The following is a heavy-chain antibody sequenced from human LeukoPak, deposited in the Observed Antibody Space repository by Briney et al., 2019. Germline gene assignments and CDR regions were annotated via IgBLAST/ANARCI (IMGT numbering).Heavy chain of an antibody. V-gene: IGHV1-2*02. J-gene: IGHJ3*01. D-gene: IGHD3-22*01. CDR1: GYTFTGYY. CDR3: SRDRADGSMNAFDV. CDR2: INPNGGAT. Sequence: ASVKVSCKASGYTFTGYYIHWVRQAPGQGLEWMGWINPNGGATRFAQKFQGRVTMTRDTSISTAYMDLSSLRSDDTAVYYCSRDRADGSMNAFDVWGQGTLVTDSS.